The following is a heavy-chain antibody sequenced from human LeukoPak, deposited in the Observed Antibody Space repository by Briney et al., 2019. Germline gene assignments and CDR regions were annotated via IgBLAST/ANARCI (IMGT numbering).Heavy chain of an antibody. V-gene: IGHV1-69*04. J-gene: IGHJ5*02. CDR3: ARGLLAAARKEWFDP. CDR1: GGTFSGYA. CDR2: IIPILGIA. D-gene: IGHD6-13*01. Sequence: ASVKVSCKASGGTFSGYAISWVRQAPGQGLEWMGRIIPILGIANYAQKFQGRVTITADKSTSTAYMELSSLRSEDTAVYYCARGLLAAARKEWFDPWGQGTLVTVSS.